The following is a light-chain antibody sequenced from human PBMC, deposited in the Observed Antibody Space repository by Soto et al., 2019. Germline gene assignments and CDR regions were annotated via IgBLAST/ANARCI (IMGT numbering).Light chain of an antibody. CDR1: QSVSPSS. Sequence: LFTQSPGTLSLSPWERATLSCRASQSVSPSSLAWYQQRPGQSPRLLIYGASSRATGIPDRLSGRGSGTDFTLIISRLEPEDFEVYYCQQFAGSFGGGTKVDIK. V-gene: IGKV3-20*01. CDR2: GAS. CDR3: QQFAGS. J-gene: IGKJ4*02.